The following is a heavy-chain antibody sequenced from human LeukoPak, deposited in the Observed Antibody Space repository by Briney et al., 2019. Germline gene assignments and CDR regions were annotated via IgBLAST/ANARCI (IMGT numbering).Heavy chain of an antibody. CDR2: IYYSGST. CDR3: ARSSCSSTSCCMDV. Sequence: SETLSLTCTVSGGSISSYYWSWIRQPPGKGLEWIGYIYYSGSTNYNPSLKSRVTISVDTSKNQFSLKLSSVTAADTAVYYCARSSCSSTSCCMDVWGQGITVTVSS. J-gene: IGHJ6*02. CDR1: GGSISSYY. D-gene: IGHD2-2*01. V-gene: IGHV4-59*08.